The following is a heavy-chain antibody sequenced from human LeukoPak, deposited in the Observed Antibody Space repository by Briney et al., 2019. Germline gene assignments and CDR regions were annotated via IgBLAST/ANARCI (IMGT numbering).Heavy chain of an antibody. CDR1: GFTFSSYA. V-gene: IGHV3-30*04. CDR2: ISYDGSNK. Sequence: GRSLRLSCAASGFTFSSYAMHWVRQAPGKGLEWVAVISYDGSNKYYADSVKGRFTISRDNSKNTLYLQMNSLRAEDTAVYYCARESPGPDYHYYYGMDVWGQGTTVTVSS. CDR3: ARESPGPDYHYYYGMDV. J-gene: IGHJ6*02.